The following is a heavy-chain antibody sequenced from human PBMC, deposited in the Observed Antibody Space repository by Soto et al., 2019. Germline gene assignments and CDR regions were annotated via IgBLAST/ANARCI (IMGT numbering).Heavy chain of an antibody. J-gene: IGHJ4*02. CDR2: ISSSSSYI. V-gene: IGHV3-21*01. CDR3: ARDYYGSGSYYSQDFDY. Sequence: EVQLVESGGGLVKPGGSLRLSCAASGFTFSSYSMNWVRQAPGKGLEWVSSISSSSSYIYYADSVKGRFTISRDNAKNSLYLQMNSLRAEDTAVYYCARDYYGSGSYYSQDFDYWGQGTLVTVSS. D-gene: IGHD3-10*01. CDR1: GFTFSSYS.